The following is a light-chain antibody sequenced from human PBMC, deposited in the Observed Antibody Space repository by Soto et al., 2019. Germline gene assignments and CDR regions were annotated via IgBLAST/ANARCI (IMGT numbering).Light chain of an antibody. CDR3: CSYAGSSTFPRV. V-gene: IGLV2-23*03. CDR2: EGS. J-gene: IGLJ1*01. CDR1: SSDVGSYNL. Sequence: QSVLTQPASGSGSPGQSITISCTGTSSDVGSYNLVSWYQQHPGKAPKLMIYEGSKRPSGVSNRFSGSKSGNTASLTISGLQAEDEADYYCCSYAGSSTFPRVFGTGTKVTVL.